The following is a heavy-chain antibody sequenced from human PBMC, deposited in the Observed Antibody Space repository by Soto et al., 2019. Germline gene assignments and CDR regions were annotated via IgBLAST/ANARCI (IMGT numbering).Heavy chain of an antibody. V-gene: IGHV4-28*01. J-gene: IGHJ4*02. Sequence: SETLSLTCAVSGYSISSSNWWGWIRQPPGKGLEWIGYIYYSGSTYYNPSLKSRVTMSVDTSKNQFSLKLSSVTAVDTAVYYCARIDGTPYGGNSVFDYWGQGTLVTVSS. D-gene: IGHD4-17*01. CDR3: ARIDGTPYGGNSVFDY. CDR2: IYYSGST. CDR1: GYSISSSNW.